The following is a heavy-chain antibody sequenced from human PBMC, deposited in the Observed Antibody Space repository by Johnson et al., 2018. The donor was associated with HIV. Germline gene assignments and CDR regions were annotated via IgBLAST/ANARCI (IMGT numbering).Heavy chain of an antibody. CDR1: GFTVSSNY. J-gene: IGHJ3*02. CDR3: ARVDFYSDSSGYYPWAFDI. D-gene: IGHD3-22*01. V-gene: IGHV3-30*03. CDR2: ISYDGSNK. Sequence: QVQLVESGGGLVQPGGSLRLSCAASGFTVSSNYMSWVRQAPGKGLEWVAVISYDGSNKYYADSVKGRFTISRDNAKNSLYLQMNSLRAEDTAVYYCARVDFYSDSSGYYPWAFDIWGQGTMVTVSS.